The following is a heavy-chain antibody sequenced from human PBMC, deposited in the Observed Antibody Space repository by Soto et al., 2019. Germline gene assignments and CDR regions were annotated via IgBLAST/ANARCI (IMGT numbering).Heavy chain of an antibody. CDR3: ARGRRYFDY. CDR1: GGSFSGYF. CDR2: INHSSTT. J-gene: IGHJ4*02. V-gene: IGHV4-34*01. Sequence: QVQLQQWGAGLLKPSETLSLTSAVYGGSFSGYFWTWVRQPPGKGLEWIGEINHSSTTNYNTSLKSRVTISVDTSENQFSLKLSSVTAADTAVYYCARGRRYFDYWGQGTLVIVSS.